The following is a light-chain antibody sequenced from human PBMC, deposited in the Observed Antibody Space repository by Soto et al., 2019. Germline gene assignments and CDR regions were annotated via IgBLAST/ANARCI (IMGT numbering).Light chain of an antibody. Sequence: EIVMTQSPATLSVSPGERATLSCRASQSVSSDLAWYQQKPGQAPRLLIYGASTRATGIPARFSGSGYGTECTLSISSLQSEDFAVYYCQQYDNWSPYAFGQGTKLEIK. CDR1: QSVSSD. CDR3: QQYDNWSPYA. CDR2: GAS. V-gene: IGKV3-15*01. J-gene: IGKJ2*01.